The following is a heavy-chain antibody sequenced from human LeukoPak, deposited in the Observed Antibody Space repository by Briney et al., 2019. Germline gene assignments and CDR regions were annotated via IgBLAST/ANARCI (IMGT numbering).Heavy chain of an antibody. CDR2: ISGSGGST. V-gene: IGHV3-23*01. D-gene: IGHD2-2*01. J-gene: IGHJ6*02. CDR3: AKSKVPAAIGHYYYYGMDD. CDR1: GFTFSSYA. Sequence: GGSLRLSCAASGFTFSSYAMSWVRQAPGKGLEWVSAISGSGGSTYYADSVKGRFTISRDNSKNTLYLQMNSLRAEDTAVYYCAKSKVPAAIGHYYYYGMDDWGQGTTVTVSS.